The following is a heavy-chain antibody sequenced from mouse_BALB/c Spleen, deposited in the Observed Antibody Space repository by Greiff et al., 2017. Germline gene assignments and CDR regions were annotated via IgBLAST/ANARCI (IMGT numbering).Heavy chain of an antibody. Sequence: EVKLMESGPGLVKPSQSLSLTCTVTGYSITSDYAWNWIRQFPGNKLEWMGYISYSGSTSYNPSLKSRISITRDTSKNQFFLQLNSVTTEDTATYRSAKGEYSAMDYWGQGTTVTVSS. J-gene: IGHJ4*01. V-gene: IGHV3-2*02. CDR1: GYSITSDYA. CDR3: AKGEYSAMDY. CDR2: ISYSGST.